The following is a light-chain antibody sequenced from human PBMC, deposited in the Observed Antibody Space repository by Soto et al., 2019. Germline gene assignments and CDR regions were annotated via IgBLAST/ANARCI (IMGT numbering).Light chain of an antibody. CDR1: QRLSSSS. J-gene: IGKJ1*01. CDR3: QQYDSTSWT. Sequence: EIVLTQSPGTLSLSPGERAALSCRASQRLSSSSLAWYQQKPGHGPRLLIYGASRRATGIPDRFSATESGTDFTLTISSLEPEDFAVYFCQQYDSTSWTFGQGTRVESK. CDR2: GAS. V-gene: IGKV3-20*01.